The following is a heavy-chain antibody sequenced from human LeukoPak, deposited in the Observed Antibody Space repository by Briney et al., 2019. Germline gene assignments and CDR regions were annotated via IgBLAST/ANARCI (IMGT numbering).Heavy chain of an antibody. J-gene: IGHJ4*02. V-gene: IGHV1-2*02. D-gene: IGHD3-3*01. CDR3: ARGGFLEWLLSLYYFDY. Sequence: GASVKVSCKASGYTFTGYYMHWVRQAPGQGLEWMGWINPNSGGTNYAQKFQGRVTMTRDTSISTAYMELSRLRSDDTAVYYCARGGFLEWLLSLYYFDYWGQGTLVTVSS. CDR1: GYTFTGYY. CDR2: INPNSGGT.